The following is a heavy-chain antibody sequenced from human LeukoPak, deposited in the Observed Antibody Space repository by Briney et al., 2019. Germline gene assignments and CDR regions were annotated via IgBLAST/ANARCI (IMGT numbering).Heavy chain of an antibody. V-gene: IGHV3-30*18. CDR3: AKSLSSGWASYYFGH. CDR1: GFAFSTYY. D-gene: IGHD3-22*01. CDR2: ISYDGSNT. J-gene: IGHJ4*02. Sequence: PGGSLRLSCAASGFAFSTYYIHWVHQPPGKGLEWVAVISYDGSNTFYPGSVEGRFTISRDNSRNALYLQMNSLRPEDTAVYYCAKSLSSGWASYYFGHWGQGTPVTVSS.